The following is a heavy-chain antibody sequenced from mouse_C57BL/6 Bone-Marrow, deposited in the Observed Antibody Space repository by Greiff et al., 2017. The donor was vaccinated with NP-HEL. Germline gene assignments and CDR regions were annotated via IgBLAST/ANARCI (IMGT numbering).Heavy chain of an antibody. Sequence: VKQRPGQGLEWIGDIYPGSGSTNYNEKFKSKATLTVDTSSSTAYMQLSSLTSEDSAVYYCAVVATGYFDVWGTGTTVTVSS. CDR3: AVVATGYFDV. J-gene: IGHJ1*03. D-gene: IGHD1-1*01. V-gene: IGHV1-55*01. CDR2: IYPGSGST.